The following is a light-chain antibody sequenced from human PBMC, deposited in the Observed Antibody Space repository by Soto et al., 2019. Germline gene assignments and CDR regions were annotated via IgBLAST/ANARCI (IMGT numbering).Light chain of an antibody. J-gene: IGKJ1*01. CDR1: QGVXSR. CDR3: QHYNNLSTWT. CDR2: SES. V-gene: IGKV3-15*01. Sequence: TQSAYILPVSPGERATLSCRASQGVXSRLGWYEWKPGQATRVLIPSESTRATVVPARFSGSGSGKEFTLTISSMQSEDFAVYYCQHYNNLSTWTVGQGTKVDIK.